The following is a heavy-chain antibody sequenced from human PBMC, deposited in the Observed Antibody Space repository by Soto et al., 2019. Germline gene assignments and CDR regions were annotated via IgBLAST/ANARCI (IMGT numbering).Heavy chain of an antibody. CDR2: ISSSSSYI. D-gene: IGHD4-17*01. J-gene: IGHJ4*02. V-gene: IGHV3-21*01. CDR1: GFTFSSYS. Sequence: EVQLVESGGGLVKPGGSLRLSCAASGFTFSSYSMNWVRQAPGKGLEWVSSISSSSSYIYYADSVKGRFTISRDNAKNSLYLQMNSLRAEDTAVYYCARVLATVTMTLDYWGQGTLVTVSS. CDR3: ARVLATVTMTLDY.